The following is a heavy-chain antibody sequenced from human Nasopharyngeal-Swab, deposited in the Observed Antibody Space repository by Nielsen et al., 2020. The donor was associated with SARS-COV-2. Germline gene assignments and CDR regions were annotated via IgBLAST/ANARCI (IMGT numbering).Heavy chain of an antibody. V-gene: IGHV1-3*01. CDR2: INAGNGNT. CDR1: GYTFTSYA. CDR3: ARGLRRGADY. J-gene: IGHJ4*02. Sequence: ASVKVSCKASGYTFTSYAMHWVRQAPGQRLEWMGWINAGNGNTKYSQKFQGRVTMTRNTSISTAYMELSSLRSEDTAVYYCARGLRRGADYWGQGTLVTVSS.